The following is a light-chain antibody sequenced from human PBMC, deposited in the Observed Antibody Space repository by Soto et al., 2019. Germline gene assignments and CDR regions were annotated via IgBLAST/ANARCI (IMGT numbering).Light chain of an antibody. J-gene: IGKJ1*01. V-gene: IGKV3-20*01. CDR3: QHYSSSLQT. Sequence: EMVLTQSPATMSLSPGDRATLSCRASQTVTSNFLAWYQQNPGQAPRLLIYDASRRATGIPDRFSGSGSGTEFTLTISRLEPEDFVVYYCQHYSSSLQTFGQGTRVEVK. CDR2: DAS. CDR1: QTVTSNF.